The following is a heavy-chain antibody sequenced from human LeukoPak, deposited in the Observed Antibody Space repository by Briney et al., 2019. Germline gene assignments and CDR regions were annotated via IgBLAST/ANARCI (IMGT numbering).Heavy chain of an antibody. CDR3: ARDEGLGWIQLPNI. D-gene: IGHD5-18*01. CDR2: ISAYNGNT. V-gene: IGHV1-18*01. J-gene: IGHJ3*02. CDR1: GYTFTSYG. Sequence: GASVKVSCKASGYTFTSYGISWVRQAPGQGLEWMGWISAYNGNTNYAQKLQGRVTMTTDTSTSTAYMELRSLRSDDTAVYYCARDEGLGWIQLPNIWGQGTMVTVSS.